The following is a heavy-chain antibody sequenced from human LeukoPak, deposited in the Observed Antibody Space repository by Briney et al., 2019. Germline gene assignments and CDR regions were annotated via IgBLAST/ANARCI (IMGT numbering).Heavy chain of an antibody. D-gene: IGHD3-3*01. Sequence: GGSLRLSCAASGFTFDDYAMHWVRQAPGKGLEWVSGISWNSGSIGYADSVKGRFTISRDNAKNPLYLQMNSLRAEDTALYYCAKALGEWLLLPHFDYWGQGTLVTVSS. J-gene: IGHJ4*02. CDR2: ISWNSGSI. V-gene: IGHV3-9*01. CDR3: AKALGEWLLLPHFDY. CDR1: GFTFDDYA.